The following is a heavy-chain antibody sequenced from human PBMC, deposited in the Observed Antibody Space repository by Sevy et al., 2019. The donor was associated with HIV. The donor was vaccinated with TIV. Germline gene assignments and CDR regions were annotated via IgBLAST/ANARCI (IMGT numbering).Heavy chain of an antibody. CDR1: GFSFTSYW. J-gene: IGHJ4*02. Sequence: GESLKISCKGSGFSFTSYWIAWVRQMPGKGLEWMGIIYPGNSEIRYSPSFQGQVTISADKSINTAYLQWSSLKASDTAMYYWARLGSGWLGGGYWGQGTLVTVSS. D-gene: IGHD6-19*01. CDR3: ARLGSGWLGGGY. V-gene: IGHV5-51*01. CDR2: IYPGNSEI.